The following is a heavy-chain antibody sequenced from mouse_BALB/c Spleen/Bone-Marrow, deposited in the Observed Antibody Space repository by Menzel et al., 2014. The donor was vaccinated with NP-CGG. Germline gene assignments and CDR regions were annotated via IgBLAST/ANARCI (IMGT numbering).Heavy chain of an antibody. D-gene: IGHD4-1*01. CDR1: GFNIKDTY. V-gene: IGHV14-3*02. CDR3: ARWEYYAMDY. J-gene: IGHJ4*01. CDR2: IDPANGNT. Sequence: VQLQQSGAELVKPGDSVKLSCTASGFNIKDTYMHWVKQRTEQGLEWIGRIDPANGNTKYDPKFQGKATITAATSSNTAYVQLSSLTSEDTAVYYCARWEYYAMDYWGQGTSVTVSS.